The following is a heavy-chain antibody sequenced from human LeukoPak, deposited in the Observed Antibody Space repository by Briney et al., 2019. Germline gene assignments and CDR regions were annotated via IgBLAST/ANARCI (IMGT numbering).Heavy chain of an antibody. J-gene: IGHJ3*02. V-gene: IGHV4-39*01. Sequence: PSETLSLTCTVSGGSISSSSYYWGWLRQPPGKGLEWIGTVYYSGSTYYNPSLKSRVTISVDTSKNQFSLKLSSVTAADTAVYYCARQFFWSGYSHAFDIWGQGTMVTVSS. CDR1: GGSISSSSYY. CDR2: VYYSGST. CDR3: ARQFFWSGYSHAFDI. D-gene: IGHD3-3*01.